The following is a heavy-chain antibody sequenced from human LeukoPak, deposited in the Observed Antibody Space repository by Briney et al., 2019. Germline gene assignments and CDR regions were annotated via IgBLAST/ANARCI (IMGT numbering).Heavy chain of an antibody. D-gene: IGHD6-6*01. V-gene: IGHV3-9*01. CDR1: GFTFDDYA. CDR3: AKAVAARPSYYFDY. J-gene: IGHJ4*02. Sequence: PGRSLRLSCAASGFTFDDYAMHWVRQAPGKGLEWVSGISWNSGSIGYADSVKGRFTISRDNAKNSLYLRMNSLRAEDTALYYCAKAVAARPSYYFDYWGQGTLVTVSS. CDR2: ISWNSGSI.